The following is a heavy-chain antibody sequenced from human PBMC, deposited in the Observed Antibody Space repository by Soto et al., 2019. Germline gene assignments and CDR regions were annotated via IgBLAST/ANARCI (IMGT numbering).Heavy chain of an antibody. Sequence: PSETLSLTCTVSGGSISSGDYYWSWIRQPPRKGLEWIGYIYYSGSTYYNPSLKSRVTISVDTSKNQFSLKLSSVTAADTAVYYCARAYDSSGYWKVFYYYYGMDVWGQGTTVTVSS. V-gene: IGHV4-30-4*01. D-gene: IGHD3-22*01. CDR3: ARAYDSSGYWKVFYYYYGMDV. J-gene: IGHJ6*02. CDR2: IYYSGST. CDR1: GGSISSGDYY.